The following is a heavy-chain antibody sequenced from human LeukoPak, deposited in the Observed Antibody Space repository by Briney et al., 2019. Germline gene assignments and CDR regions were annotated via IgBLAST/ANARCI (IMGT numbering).Heavy chain of an antibody. J-gene: IGHJ4*02. CDR2: INHSGST. CDR1: GGSFSGYY. D-gene: IGHD7-27*01. CDR3: ARQGLLTGEGDFDY. V-gene: IGHV4-34*01. Sequence: SETLSLTCAVYGGSFSGYYWSWIRQPPGKGLEWIGEINHSGSTNYNPSLKSRVTISVDTSKNQFSLKLSSVTAADTAVYYCARQGLLTGEGDFDYWGQGTLVTVSS.